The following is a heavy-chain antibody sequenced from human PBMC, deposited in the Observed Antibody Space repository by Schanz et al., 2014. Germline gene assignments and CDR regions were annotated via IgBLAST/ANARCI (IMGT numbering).Heavy chain of an antibody. Sequence: DWTGGSLRLSCTASGFPFSDYFMAWIRQPPGRGLEWVSYIGNGGVTIYYADSVKGRFTISRDNSKNSLYLQMNSLRAEDTAVYYCARIGGSVFDYWAQGTLVTVSS. V-gene: IGHV3-11*01. CDR3: ARIGGSVFDY. CDR2: IGNGGVTI. D-gene: IGHD3-10*01. J-gene: IGHJ4*02. CDR1: GFPFSDYF.